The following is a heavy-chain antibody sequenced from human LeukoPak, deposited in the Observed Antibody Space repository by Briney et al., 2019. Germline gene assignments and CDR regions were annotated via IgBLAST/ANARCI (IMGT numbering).Heavy chain of an antibody. V-gene: IGHV3-66*02. CDR3: ASRSPSRTYDFWSGYYLHDAFDI. CDR2: IYSGGST. J-gene: IGHJ3*02. CDR1: GFTVSSNY. Sequence: GGSLRLSCAASGFTVSSNYMSWVRQAPGKGLEWVSVIYSGGSTYYADSVKGRFTISRDNSENTLYLQMNSLRAEDTAVYYCASRSPSRTYDFWSGYYLHDAFDIWGQGTMVTVSS. D-gene: IGHD3-3*01.